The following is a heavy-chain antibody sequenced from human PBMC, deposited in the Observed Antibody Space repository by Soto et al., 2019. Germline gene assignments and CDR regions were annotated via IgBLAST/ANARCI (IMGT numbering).Heavy chain of an antibody. J-gene: IGHJ2*01. V-gene: IGHV3-7*05. D-gene: IGHD2-21*02. CDR2: IKQDGSEK. CDR3: ARGGSVVVVTAIGWYFDL. Sequence: GGSLRLSCAASGFTFSSYWMSWVRQAPGKGLEWVANIKQDGSEKYYVDSVKGRFTISRDNAKNSLYLQMNSLRAEDTAVYYCARGGSVVVVTAIGWYFDLWGRGTLVTVSS. CDR1: GFTFSSYW.